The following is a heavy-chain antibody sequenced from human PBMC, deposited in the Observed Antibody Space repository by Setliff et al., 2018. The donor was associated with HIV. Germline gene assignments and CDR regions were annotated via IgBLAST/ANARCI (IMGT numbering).Heavy chain of an antibody. D-gene: IGHD4-17*01. Sequence: ASVKVSCKASGYTFSDYYIHWVRQAPGQGLEWMGWIYPNTGGTNYAQKFQGRVTMTRDTSISTAYMELSRLRSDDTAVYYCARSTTADWGQGTMVTVSS. J-gene: IGHJ4*02. CDR3: ARSTTAD. V-gene: IGHV1-2*02. CDR2: IYPNTGGT. CDR1: GYTFSDYY.